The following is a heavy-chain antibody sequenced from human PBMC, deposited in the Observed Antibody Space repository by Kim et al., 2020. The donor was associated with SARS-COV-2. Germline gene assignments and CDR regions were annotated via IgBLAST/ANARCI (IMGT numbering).Heavy chain of an antibody. J-gene: IGHJ2*01. CDR3: ARELIKTVTKTRGRGYFDL. D-gene: IGHD4-17*01. V-gene: IGHV3-33*01. CDR2: IWYDGSNK. CDR1: GFTFSSYG. Sequence: GGSLRLSSAASGFTFSSYGMHWVRQAPGKGLEWVAVIWYDGSNKYYADSVKGRFTISRDNSKNTLYLRMNSLRAEDTAVYYCARELIKTVTKTRGRGYFDLRGRGTLVTVST.